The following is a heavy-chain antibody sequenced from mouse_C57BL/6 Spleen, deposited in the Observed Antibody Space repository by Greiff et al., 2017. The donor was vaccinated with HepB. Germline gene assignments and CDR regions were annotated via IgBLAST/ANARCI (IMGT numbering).Heavy chain of an antibody. V-gene: IGHV6-3*01. D-gene: IGHD6-1*01. Sequence: EVQLQESGGGLVQPGGSMKLSCVASGFTFSNYWMNWVRQSPEKGLEWVAQIRLKSDNYATHYAESVKGRFTISRDDSKSSVYLQMNNLRAEDTGIYYCTRRGLYYAMDYWGQGTSVTVSS. J-gene: IGHJ4*01. CDR1: GFTFSNYW. CDR2: IRLKSDNYAT. CDR3: TRRGLYYAMDY.